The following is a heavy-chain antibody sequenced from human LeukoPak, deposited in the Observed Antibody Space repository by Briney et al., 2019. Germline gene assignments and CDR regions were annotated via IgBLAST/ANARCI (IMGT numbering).Heavy chain of an antibody. CDR3: ARVGRYSGSFNYFDY. V-gene: IGHV3-53*01. J-gene: IGHJ4*02. Sequence: GGSLRLSCAASGFTVSSNYMSWVRQAPGKGLEWVSVIYSGGSTYYADSVKGRFTISRDNSKNTLYLQMNGLRAEDTAVYYCARVGRYSGSFNYFDYWGQGTLVTVSS. CDR1: GFTVSSNY. D-gene: IGHD1-26*01. CDR2: IYSGGST.